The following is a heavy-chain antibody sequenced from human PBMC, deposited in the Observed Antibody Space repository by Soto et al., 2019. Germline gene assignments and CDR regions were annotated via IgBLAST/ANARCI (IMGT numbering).Heavy chain of an antibody. CDR2: ISAYNGNT. J-gene: IGHJ6*02. V-gene: IGHV1-18*01. D-gene: IGHD3-22*01. CDR3: ARDSYYYDSSGPINVMDV. Sequence: ASVKVSCKASGYTFTSYGISWVRQAPGQGLEWMGWISAYNGNTNYAQKLQGRVTMTTDTSTSTAYMELRSLRSDDTAVYYCARDSYYYDSSGPINVMDVWGQGTTVTVSS. CDR1: GYTFTSYG.